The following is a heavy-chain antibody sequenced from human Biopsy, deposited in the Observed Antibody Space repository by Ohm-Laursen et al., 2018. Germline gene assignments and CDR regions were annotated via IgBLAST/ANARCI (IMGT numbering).Heavy chain of an antibody. Sequence: SLRLSCAAPGFTFSYHGMHWVRQAPGKGLEWVAVISYDGRNQFYADSVKGRFTISRDNSKKTLHLQMNSLTGGDTAVYYCATSGAADSWGNYYGMDVWGQGTTVTVSS. CDR3: ATSGAADSWGNYYGMDV. D-gene: IGHD3-16*01. V-gene: IGHV3-30*03. J-gene: IGHJ6*02. CDR1: GFTFSYHG. CDR2: ISYDGRNQ.